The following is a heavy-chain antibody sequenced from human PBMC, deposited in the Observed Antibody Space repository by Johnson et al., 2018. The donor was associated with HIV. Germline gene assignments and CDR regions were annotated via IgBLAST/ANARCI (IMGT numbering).Heavy chain of an antibody. CDR2: ISYDGNNK. CDR3: ARDVASVYGSGDHAFDI. V-gene: IGHV3-30*03. J-gene: IGHJ3*02. Sequence: QMLLVESGGGVVQPGRSLRLSCVASGFTFSSYGMHWVRQAPGKGLEWVAVISYDGNNKYYADSVKGRFTISRDNSRNTLYLQMGRLRVEDMAVYYCARDVASVYGSGDHAFDIWGQGTMVTVSS. D-gene: IGHD3-10*01. CDR1: GFTFSSYG.